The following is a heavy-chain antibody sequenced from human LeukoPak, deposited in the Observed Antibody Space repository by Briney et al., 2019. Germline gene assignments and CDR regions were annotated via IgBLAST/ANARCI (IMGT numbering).Heavy chain of an antibody. V-gene: IGHV1-18*04. Sequence: GASVKVSCKACGYTFTSYGMSWVRQAPGQGLEWMGWISAYNGNTKYAQKLPGRVTMTTATSTSTAYMKLSSLRSDDTAVDYCARHRLGRYQRLLDYWGQGTLVTVSS. D-gene: IGHD2-2*01. J-gene: IGHJ4*02. CDR2: ISAYNGNT. CDR1: GYTFTSYG. CDR3: ARHRLGRYQRLLDY.